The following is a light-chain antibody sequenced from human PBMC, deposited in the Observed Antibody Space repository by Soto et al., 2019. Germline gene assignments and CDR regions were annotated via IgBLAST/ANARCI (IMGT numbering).Light chain of an antibody. J-gene: IGKJ5*01. CDR2: DAS. Sequence: EIVLTQSPATLSLSPGERATLSCRASQSFSSYLAWYQQKPGQAPRLLIYDASKRATGIPARFSGRGSGTDFPLPLSRLEPEDFAVYYCQQRSNWPPVITFGQVTRLEIK. CDR3: QQRSNWPPVIT. V-gene: IGKV3-11*01. CDR1: QSFSSY.